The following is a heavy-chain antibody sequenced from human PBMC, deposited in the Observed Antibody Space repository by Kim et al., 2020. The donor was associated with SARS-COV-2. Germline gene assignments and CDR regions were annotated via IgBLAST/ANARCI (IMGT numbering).Heavy chain of an antibody. V-gene: IGHV3-73*01. D-gene: IGHD4-4*01. Sequence: YAASVKGRFTISRDDSKNTAYLRMSSLKTEDTAVYYCTTSYSNYVFGMDVWGQGTTVTVSS. J-gene: IGHJ6*02. CDR3: TTSYSNYVFGMDV.